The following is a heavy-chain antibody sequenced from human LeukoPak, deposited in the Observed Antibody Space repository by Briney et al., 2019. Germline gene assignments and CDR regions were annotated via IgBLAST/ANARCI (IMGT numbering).Heavy chain of an antibody. CDR3: AKDIHVDTAMVPWGYMALDY. V-gene: IGHV3-53*01. Sequence: GGSLRLSCAASGFTVSSNDMSWVRQAPGKGLECISVIYSGGSTDYADSVKGRLTISRDNSKNTLYLQMNSLRAEDTAVYYCAKDIHVDTAMVPWGYMALDYWGQGTLVTVSS. CDR2: IYSGGST. J-gene: IGHJ4*02. CDR1: GFTVSSND. D-gene: IGHD5-18*01.